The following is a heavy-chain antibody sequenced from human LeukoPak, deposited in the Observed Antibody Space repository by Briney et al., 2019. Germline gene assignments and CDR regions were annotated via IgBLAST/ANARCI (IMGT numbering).Heavy chain of an antibody. D-gene: IGHD3-22*01. V-gene: IGHV4-30-4*01. CDR1: GGSISSGDSY. CDR3: ARDVPFYYDNGGQFDS. Sequence: PSQTLSLTCTVSGGSISSGDSYWSWIRQPPGKGLEWIGYIYYSGSTYYSPFLKSRVTISVDTSKNQFSLKLSSVTAADTAVYYCARDVPFYYDNGGQFDSWGQGTLVTVSS. J-gene: IGHJ4*02. CDR2: IYYSGST.